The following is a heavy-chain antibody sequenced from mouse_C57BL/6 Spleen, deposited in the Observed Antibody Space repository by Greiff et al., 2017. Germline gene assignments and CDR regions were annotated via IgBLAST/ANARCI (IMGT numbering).Heavy chain of an antibody. Sequence: QVQLQQSGAELVKPGASVKLSCKASGYTFTEYPIHWVKQRSGQGLEWIGWFYPGSGSIKYNEKFKDKATWTADKSSSTVYRELSRLTSEDSAVYCWARHEGGYGSSYYWYVDVWGTGTTVTVSS. D-gene: IGHD1-1*01. CDR1: GYTFTEYP. V-gene: IGHV1-62-2*01. CDR3: ARHEGGYGSSYYWYVDV. J-gene: IGHJ1*03. CDR2: FYPGSGSI.